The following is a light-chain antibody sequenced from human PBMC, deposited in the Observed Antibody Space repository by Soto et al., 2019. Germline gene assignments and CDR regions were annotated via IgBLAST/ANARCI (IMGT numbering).Light chain of an antibody. CDR1: NIGSKS. CDR2: DDS. CDR3: QVWDSSSDRYV. J-gene: IGLJ1*01. Sequence: SYELTQPPSVSVAPGQTARITCGGNNIGSKSVHWYQQKPSQAPVLVVYDDSDRPSGIPERFSGSNSGNTATLTISRVEAGDEADYYCQVWDSSSDRYVFGTGTKLTVL. V-gene: IGLV3-21*02.